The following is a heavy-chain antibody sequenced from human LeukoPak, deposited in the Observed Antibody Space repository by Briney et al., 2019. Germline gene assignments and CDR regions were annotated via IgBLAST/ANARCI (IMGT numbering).Heavy chain of an antibody. CDR3: ARHREMDSYEAFDM. Sequence: SETLSLTCSVSGDSISNYYWSWVRQPPGKTLEWIGYIYYSGTTNYNPSLKSRVTMSVDTSKNQFSLKLSSVTAADTAVYYCARHREMDSYEAFDMWGQGTMVTVSS. D-gene: IGHD5-24*01. V-gene: IGHV4-59*08. CDR1: GDSISNYY. J-gene: IGHJ3*02. CDR2: IYYSGTT.